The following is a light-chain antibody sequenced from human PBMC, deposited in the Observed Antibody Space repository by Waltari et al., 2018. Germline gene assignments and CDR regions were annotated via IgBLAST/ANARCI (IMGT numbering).Light chain of an antibody. Sequence: QSALTQPPSASGSPGQSVTISCTGTGSGGSVSRYQQHPGKAPKLLIYAVNKRPSGVPDRFSGSKSGNTASLTVSGLQAEDEGDYYCSSDAVSNNFYDFGTGTKVTVL. CDR1: GSGGS. CDR2: AVN. V-gene: IGLV2-8*01. CDR3: SSDAVSNNFYD. J-gene: IGLJ1*01.